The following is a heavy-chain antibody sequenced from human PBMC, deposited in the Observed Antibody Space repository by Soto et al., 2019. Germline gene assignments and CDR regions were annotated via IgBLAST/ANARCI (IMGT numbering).Heavy chain of an antibody. CDR3: ARQGSNEYYYYGMDV. D-gene: IGHD3-10*01. J-gene: IGHJ6*02. CDR2: IIRILGKP. V-gene: IGHV1-69*12. CDR1: GGTFSSYA. Sequence: QVQLVQSGAEVKKPGSSVKVSCKASGGTFSSYAINWVRQAPGQGLEWMGGIIRILGKPDYAQRFQGRVTITADESTSTAYMELSSLRSEDTAVYYCARQGSNEYYYYGMDVWGQGTTVTVSS.